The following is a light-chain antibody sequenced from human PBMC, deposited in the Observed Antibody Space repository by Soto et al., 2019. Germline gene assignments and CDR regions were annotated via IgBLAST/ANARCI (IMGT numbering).Light chain of an antibody. CDR2: KIS. V-gene: IGKV2-24*01. Sequence: VLTQIPLSSPVTLGQPASMSCSSSQGLVHGDGNVYLSWLHQRPGQPPRLLIYKISNRFSGVPDRLSGSGAGTNFTLKISRVEAEDVGVYYRMEATQFFSFGGGTKVEI. CDR3: MEATQFFS. J-gene: IGKJ4*01. CDR1: QGLVHGDGNVY.